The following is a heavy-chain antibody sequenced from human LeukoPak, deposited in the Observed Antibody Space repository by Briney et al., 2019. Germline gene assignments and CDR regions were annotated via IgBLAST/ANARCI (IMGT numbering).Heavy chain of an antibody. Sequence: SVKVSCKASGGTFSSYAISWVRQAPGQGLEWMGGIITIFGTANYAQKFQGRVTITTDESTSTAYMELSSLRSEDTAVYYCAREYGEGYYYYYMDVWGKGTTVTVSS. CDR2: IITIFGTA. CDR1: GGTFSSYA. V-gene: IGHV1-69*05. J-gene: IGHJ6*03. CDR3: AREYGEGYYYYYMDV. D-gene: IGHD4-17*01.